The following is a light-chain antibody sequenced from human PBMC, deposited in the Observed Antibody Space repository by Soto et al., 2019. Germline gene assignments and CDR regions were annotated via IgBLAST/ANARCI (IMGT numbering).Light chain of an antibody. CDR3: QQVNNYPLT. J-gene: IGKJ4*01. Sequence: DIQMTQSPSFLSASVGDRVTITCRASQGISTFLAWYQQHPGTAPKRLIYDASNLQSGVPSRFSGSGSGTEFTLTISSLQPEDFATYNCQQVNNYPLTFGGGTKVDIK. V-gene: IGKV1-9*01. CDR2: DAS. CDR1: QGISTF.